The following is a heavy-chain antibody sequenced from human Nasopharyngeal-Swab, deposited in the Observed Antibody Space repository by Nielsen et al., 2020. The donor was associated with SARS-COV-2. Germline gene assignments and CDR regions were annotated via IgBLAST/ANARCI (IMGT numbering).Heavy chain of an antibody. D-gene: IGHD3-10*01. CDR3: ARHQWFGESVADY. Sequence: SETLSLTCTVSGGSISSSSYYWGWIRQPPGKGLEWIGSISYSGSTYYNPSLKSRVTISVDTSKNQFSLKLSSVTAADTAVYYCARHQWFGESVADYWGQGTLVTVSS. CDR1: GGSISSSSYY. V-gene: IGHV4-39*01. CDR2: ISYSGST. J-gene: IGHJ4*02.